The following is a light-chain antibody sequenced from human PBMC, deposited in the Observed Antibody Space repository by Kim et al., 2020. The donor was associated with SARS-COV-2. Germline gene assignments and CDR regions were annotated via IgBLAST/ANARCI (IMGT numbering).Light chain of an antibody. V-gene: IGKV3-11*01. CDR3: QQRSNWPPYT. CDR1: QSVSSY. J-gene: IGKJ2*01. Sequence: EIVLTQSPATLSLSPGERATLSCRASQSVSSYLAWYQQKPGQAPRLLIYDASNRATGIPARFSGSGSGTDSTLTISSLEPEDFAVYYCQQRSNWPPYTFGQGTKLEI. CDR2: DAS.